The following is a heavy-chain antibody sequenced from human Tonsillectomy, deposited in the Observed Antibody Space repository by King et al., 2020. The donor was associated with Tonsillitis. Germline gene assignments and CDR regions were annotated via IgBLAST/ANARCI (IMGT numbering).Heavy chain of an antibody. CDR2: IYTGGSR. Sequence: VQLVESGGGLIQPGGSLRLSCAASGFTISFNYMSWVRQAPGKGLEWVSVIYTGGSRYYADSVKGRFTISRDNSKNTLSLQMKSLRAEDTAVYYCARDVAAAGFLWDWGQGALVTVSS. CDR1: GFTISFNY. J-gene: IGHJ4*02. V-gene: IGHV3-53*01. CDR3: ARDVAAAGFLWD. D-gene: IGHD6-13*01.